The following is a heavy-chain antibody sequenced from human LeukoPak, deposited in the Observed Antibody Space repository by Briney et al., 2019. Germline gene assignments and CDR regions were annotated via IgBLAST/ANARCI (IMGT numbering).Heavy chain of an antibody. CDR2: IYYSGST. CDR3: ARDHGPTVATSPFYSYYMDV. D-gene: IGHD4-11*01. V-gene: IGHV4-34*01. Sequence: KSSETLSLTCAVYGGSFSGYYWSWIRQPPGKELEWIGTIYYSGSTYYNPSLKSRVTISVDTSKNQFSLKLNSVTAADTAVYYCARDHGPTVATSPFYSYYMDVWGKGTTVTVSS. J-gene: IGHJ6*03. CDR1: GGSFSGYY.